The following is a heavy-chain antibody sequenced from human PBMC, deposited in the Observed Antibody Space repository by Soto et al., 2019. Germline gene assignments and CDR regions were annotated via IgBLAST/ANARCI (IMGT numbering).Heavy chain of an antibody. CDR3: ATRSPAFDY. V-gene: IGHV1-18*01. CDR1: GNTFTNFG. J-gene: IGHJ4*02. CDR2: VTTDKGKT. Sequence: QVQLVQSGPEVRRPGASVKVSCRTPGNTFTNFGITWVRQALGQGLEWMGWVTTDKGKTTYAQKFQGRVTMTTDTSTSTAYMELRSLRSDDTAVYYCATRSPAFDYWGQGTLVTVSS.